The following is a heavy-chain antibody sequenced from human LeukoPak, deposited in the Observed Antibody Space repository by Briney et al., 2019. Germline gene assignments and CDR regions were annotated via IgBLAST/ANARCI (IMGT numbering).Heavy chain of an antibody. CDR1: GASISSDY. CDR2: IYSSGTT. J-gene: IGHJ4*02. CDR3: SRLLPSRPDFYFDY. V-gene: IGHV4-4*09. D-gene: IGHD6-6*01. Sequence: SETLFLTCTVSGASISSDYWSWIRQPPGRRPEWIGYIYSSGTTKYNPSLQSRVTIPIDTSKNQFSLKLTSMTAADTAVYFCSRLLPSRPDFYFDYWGQGTLVTVSS.